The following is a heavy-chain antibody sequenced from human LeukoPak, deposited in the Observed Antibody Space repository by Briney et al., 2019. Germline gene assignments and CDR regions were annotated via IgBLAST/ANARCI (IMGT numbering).Heavy chain of an antibody. CDR1: GFSLSTSGMC. CDR2: IYWNDDK. J-gene: IGHJ4*02. CDR3: AHAEYDFLSNYYDYFEY. V-gene: IGHV2-5*01. Sequence: ASGPTLVNPTQTLTLTCAFSGFSLSTSGMCVGWIRQPPGKALEWLALIYWNDDKRYSPSLKNRLTITKDTSKNQVVLTMTNMDPVDTATYYCAHAEYDFLSNYYDYFEYWGQGTLVTVSS. D-gene: IGHD3/OR15-3a*01.